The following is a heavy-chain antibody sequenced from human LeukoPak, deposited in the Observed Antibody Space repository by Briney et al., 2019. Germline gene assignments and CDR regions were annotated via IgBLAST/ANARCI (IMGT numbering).Heavy chain of an antibody. D-gene: IGHD3-22*01. V-gene: IGHV3-43*02. J-gene: IGHJ4*02. Sequence: GGSLRLSCAASGFTFSSYEMNWVRQAPGKGLEWVSLISGDGGSTYYADSVKGRFTISRDNSKNSLYLQMNSLRTEDTALYYCAKGYDYYDSSGPFDYWGQGTLVTVSS. CDR1: GFTFSSYE. CDR3: AKGYDYYDSSGPFDY. CDR2: ISGDGGST.